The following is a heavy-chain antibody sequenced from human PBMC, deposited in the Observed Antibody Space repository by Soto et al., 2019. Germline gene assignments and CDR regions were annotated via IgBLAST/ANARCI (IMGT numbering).Heavy chain of an antibody. V-gene: IGHV4-31*03. CDR3: ARLRIATNNYKWFAP. J-gene: IGHJ5*02. CDR1: GAALNSGNYY. D-gene: IGHD2-21*01. Sequence: SETLSLNCSVSGAALNSGNYYWSWIRQVPGKGLEWIGHIYVTGAVDYNPSLRDRITISQDTSERQFSLNLRLVTAADTAVYYCARLRIATNNYKWFAPWGQGTLVTV. CDR2: IYVTGAV.